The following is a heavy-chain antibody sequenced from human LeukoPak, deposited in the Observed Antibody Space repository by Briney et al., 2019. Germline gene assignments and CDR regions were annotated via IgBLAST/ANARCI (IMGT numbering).Heavy chain of an antibody. CDR3: ARGLYGSDSF. Sequence: SETLSLTCAVSGASVSSSNWWMWVRQPPKKGLEWIGEIHHSGSTNYNPSLKSRVTMSVDTSKNQISLRLTSVTAADTAVYYCARGLYGSDSFWGQGNLVTVSS. J-gene: IGHJ4*02. V-gene: IGHV4-4*02. CDR2: IHHSGST. CDR1: GASVSSSNW. D-gene: IGHD6-19*01.